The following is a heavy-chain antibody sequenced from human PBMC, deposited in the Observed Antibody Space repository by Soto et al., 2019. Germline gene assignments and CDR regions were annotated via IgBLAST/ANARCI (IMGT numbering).Heavy chain of an antibody. J-gene: IGHJ4*02. D-gene: IGHD1-26*01. CDR3: ARVTVGFDY. CDR1: GFTFSSYS. V-gene: IGHV3-21*01. Sequence: EVQLVESGGGLVKPGGSLRLSCAASGFTFSSYSMNWVRQAPGKGLEWVSSISSSSSYIYYADSVKGRLTISRDNAKNSLYLEMNSLRAEDTAVYYCARVTVGFDYWGQGTLVTVSS. CDR2: ISSSSSYI.